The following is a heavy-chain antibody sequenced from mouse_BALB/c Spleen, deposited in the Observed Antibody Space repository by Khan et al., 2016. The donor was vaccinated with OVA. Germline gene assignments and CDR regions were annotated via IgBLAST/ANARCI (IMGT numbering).Heavy chain of an antibody. Sequence: VQLKQSGPELVKPGASVKMSCKASGYKFTSYVLHWVKQKPGQGLEWIGYINPSNDSSNYSEKFKGKATLTSAKSSSTAYMELSSLTSEDSAVYYCAISILYYRDYWGQGTTLTVSS. J-gene: IGHJ2*01. CDR3: AISILYYRDY. CDR1: GYKFTSYV. D-gene: IGHD1-3*01. CDR2: INPSNDSS. V-gene: IGHV1S136*01.